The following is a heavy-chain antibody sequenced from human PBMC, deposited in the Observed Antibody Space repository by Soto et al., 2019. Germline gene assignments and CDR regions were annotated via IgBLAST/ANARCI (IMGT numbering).Heavy chain of an antibody. CDR2: IYPGDSDT. J-gene: IGHJ6*02. D-gene: IGHD2-8*01. V-gene: IGHV5-51*01. CDR3: ARRGPMVSYYYYGMDV. CDR1: GYSFTSYW. Sequence: GESLKISCKGSGYSFTSYWIGWVRQMPGKGLEWMGIIYPGDSDTRYSPSFQGQVTISVDKSISTAYLQWNSLKASDTAMYYCARRGPMVSYYYYGMDVWGQGTTVTVSS.